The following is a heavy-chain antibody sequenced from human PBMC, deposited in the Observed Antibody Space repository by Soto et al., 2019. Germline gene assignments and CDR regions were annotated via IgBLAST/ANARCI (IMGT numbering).Heavy chain of an antibody. J-gene: IGHJ6*01. CDR2: INPNSGGT. CDR3: ARDPTYNWNSYYSYGLYV. D-gene: IGHD1-7*01. CDR1: GYTFTGYY. V-gene: IGHV1-2*02. Sequence: GASVKVSCKASGYTFTGYYMHWVRQAPGQGLEWMGWINPNSGGTNYAQKFQGRVTMTRDTSISTAYMELSRLRSDDTAVYYCARDPTYNWNSYYSYGLYVWVQGTTVTV.